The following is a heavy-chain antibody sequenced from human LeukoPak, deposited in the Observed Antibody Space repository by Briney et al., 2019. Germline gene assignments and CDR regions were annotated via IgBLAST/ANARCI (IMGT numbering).Heavy chain of an antibody. V-gene: IGHV4-34*01. CDR2: INHSGST. CDR1: GGSINSGGYY. J-gene: IGHJ4*02. Sequence: SETLSLTCTVSGGSINSGGYYWSWIRQPPGKGLEWIGEINHSGSTNYNPSLKSRVTISVDTSKNQFSLKLSSVTAADTAVYYCARGGRYSYGYNGYWGQGTLVTVSS. D-gene: IGHD5-18*01. CDR3: ARGGRYSYGYNGY.